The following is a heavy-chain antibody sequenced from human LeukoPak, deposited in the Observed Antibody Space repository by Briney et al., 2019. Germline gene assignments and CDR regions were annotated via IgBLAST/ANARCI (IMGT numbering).Heavy chain of an antibody. Sequence: ASVKVSCKASGYTFTGYYMHWVRQAPGQGLEWMGWINPNSGGTNYAQKFQGRVTMTRDTSISTAYMELSRLRSDDTAVYYCARGPANSSSPPVSPDYWGQGTLVTVSS. J-gene: IGHJ4*02. CDR2: INPNSGGT. CDR1: GYTFTGYY. CDR3: ARGPANSSSPPVSPDY. D-gene: IGHD6-13*01. V-gene: IGHV1-2*02.